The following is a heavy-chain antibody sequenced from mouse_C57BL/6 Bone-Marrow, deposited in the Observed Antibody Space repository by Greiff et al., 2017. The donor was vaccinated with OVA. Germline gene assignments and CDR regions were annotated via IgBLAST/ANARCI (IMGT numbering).Heavy chain of an antibody. J-gene: IGHJ4*01. Sequence: VKLVESGPGLVQPSQILSITCTVSGFSLTSYGLHWVRQSPGKGLEWLGVIWSGGSTDYNAAFISRLSISKDNSKSQVFFKMNSLQADDTAIYYCAVGNGLYAMDYWGQGTSVTVSS. CDR2: IWSGGST. CDR3: AVGNGLYAMDY. CDR1: GFSLTSYG. D-gene: IGHD3-1*01. V-gene: IGHV2-2*01.